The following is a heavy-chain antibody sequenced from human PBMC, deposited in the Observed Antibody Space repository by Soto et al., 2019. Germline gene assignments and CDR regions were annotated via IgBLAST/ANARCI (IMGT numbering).Heavy chain of an antibody. CDR2: IYYSGST. CDR1: GGSISSYY. D-gene: IGHD3-9*01. CDR3: ARSIPFYDILTGYYPNWFDP. J-gene: IGHJ5*02. V-gene: IGHV4-59*08. Sequence: QVQLQESGPGLVKPSETLSLTCTVSGGSISSYYWSWIRQPPGKGLEWIGYIYYSGSTNYNPSLKSRVTTSVDTSKNQFSLKLSSVTAADTAVYYCARSIPFYDILTGYYPNWFDPWGQGTLVTVSS.